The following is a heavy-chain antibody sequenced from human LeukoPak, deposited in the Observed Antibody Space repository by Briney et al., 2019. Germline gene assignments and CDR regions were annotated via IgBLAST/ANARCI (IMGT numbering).Heavy chain of an antibody. J-gene: IGHJ6*02. CDR2: ISGSSSYI. CDR3: ARDLENSSGPGYYYYGMDV. Sequence: GGSLRLSCAASGFTFSSYSMNWVRQAPGKGLEWVASISGSSSYIYYADSVKGRFTISRDNAKNSLYLQMNSLRAEDTAVYYCARDLENSSGPGYYYYGMDVWGQGTTVTVSS. CDR1: GFTFSSYS. D-gene: IGHD3-22*01. V-gene: IGHV3-21*01.